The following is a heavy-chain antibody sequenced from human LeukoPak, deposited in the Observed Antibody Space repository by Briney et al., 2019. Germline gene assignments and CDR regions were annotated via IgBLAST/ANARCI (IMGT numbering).Heavy chain of an antibody. CDR1: GFTFSDYS. Sequence: GGSLRLSCAASGFTFSDYSMTWIRQTPGKGLEWLSYISRSGTITYYTDSVKGRFTVSRDNAKSSLWLQMNGLGVDDTAVYYCARGSGGLQFCYYGLDVWGQGTTVTVSS. CDR2: ISRSGTIT. CDR3: ARGSGGLQFCYYGLDV. V-gene: IGHV3-11*01. D-gene: IGHD5-24*01. J-gene: IGHJ6*02.